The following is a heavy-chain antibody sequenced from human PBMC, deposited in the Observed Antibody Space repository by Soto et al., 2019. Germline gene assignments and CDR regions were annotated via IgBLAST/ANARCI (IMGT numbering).Heavy chain of an antibody. D-gene: IGHD6-13*01. Sequence: SETLSLTCTVSGGSISSYYWSWIRQPPGKGLEWIGYIYYSGSTNYNPSLKSRVTISVDTSKNQFSLKLSSVTAADTAVYYCARTGPGTYRSSWYTPPVGMDVWGQGTTVTVSS. V-gene: IGHV4-59*01. J-gene: IGHJ6*02. CDR3: ARTGPGTYRSSWYTPPVGMDV. CDR2: IYYSGST. CDR1: GGSISSYY.